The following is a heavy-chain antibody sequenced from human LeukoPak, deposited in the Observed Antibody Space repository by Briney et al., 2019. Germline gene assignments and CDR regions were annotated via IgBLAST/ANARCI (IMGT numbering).Heavy chain of an antibody. J-gene: IGHJ4*02. D-gene: IGHD3-3*02. CDR2: IKEDGCEK. CDR1: GFTFSNYW. CDR3: ARDSQHLNFDH. Sequence: GGSLRLSCAASGFTFSNYWMNWVRQAPGKGLEWVANIKEDGCEKYYVDSVKGRFTISRDNAKNSLYLQMDSLRAEDTAVYCCARDSQHLNFDHWGQGTLVTVSS. V-gene: IGHV3-7*04.